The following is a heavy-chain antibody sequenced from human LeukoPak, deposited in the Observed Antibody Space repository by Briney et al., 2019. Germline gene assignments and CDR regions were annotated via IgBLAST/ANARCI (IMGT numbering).Heavy chain of an antibody. CDR3: ARTTLYSGAFDI. V-gene: IGHV2-70*04. Sequence: FGPALVKPTQTLTLTCTFSGFSLSTSGMRVSWIRQPPGKALEWLARIDWDDDKFYSTSLKTRLTISKDTSKNQVVLTMTNMDPVDTATYYCARTTLYSGAFDIWGQGTMVTVSS. CDR2: IDWDDDK. D-gene: IGHD1-26*01. CDR1: GFSLSTSGMR. J-gene: IGHJ3*02.